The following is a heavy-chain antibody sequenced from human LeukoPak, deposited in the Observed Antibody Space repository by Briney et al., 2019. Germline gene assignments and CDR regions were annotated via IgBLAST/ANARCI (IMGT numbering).Heavy chain of an antibody. CDR1: GYTFTGYY. V-gene: IGHV1-2*02. Sequence: GASVKVSCKASGYTFTGYYMHWVRRAPGQGLEWMGWINPNSGGTNYAQKLQGRVTMTRDTSINTAYMELTRLRSDDTAVYYCAKLAAPGTAYYFDYWGQGTLVTVSS. D-gene: IGHD6-13*01. CDR2: INPNSGGT. J-gene: IGHJ4*02. CDR3: AKLAAPGTAYYFDY.